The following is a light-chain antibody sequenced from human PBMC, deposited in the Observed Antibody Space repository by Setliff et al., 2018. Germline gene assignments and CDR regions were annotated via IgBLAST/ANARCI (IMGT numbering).Light chain of an antibody. J-gene: IGLJ1*01. CDR1: SSDVGAYDY. CDR3: CSYAGSYTFFYV. CDR2: DVS. Sequence: QSALTQPASVSGSPGQSIAISCTGTSSDVGAYDYVSWYQQHPDRAPKLMIYDVSNRPSGVSNRFSGSKSGNTASLTISGLQAEDEADYYCCSYAGSYTFFYVCGTGTKV. V-gene: IGLV2-23*02.